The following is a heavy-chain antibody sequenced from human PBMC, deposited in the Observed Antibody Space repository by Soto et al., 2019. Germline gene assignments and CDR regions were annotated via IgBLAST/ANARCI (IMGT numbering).Heavy chain of an antibody. CDR1: GVTFSTSG. CDR2: IIPLFGTP. D-gene: IGHD2-21*01. CDR3: ARVSPSICGGGNCYRLDSYFDS. V-gene: IGHV1-69*01. J-gene: IGHJ4*03. Sequence: QVQLVQSGAEVKKPGSSLKVSCKTSGVTFSTSGISWVRQGPGQGLEWMGGIIPLFGTPKYARKFQGRVSITAGDSATTTYLEMSGLISDGTAIYYGARVSPSICGGGNCYRLDSYFDSWGQGSQVGVSS.